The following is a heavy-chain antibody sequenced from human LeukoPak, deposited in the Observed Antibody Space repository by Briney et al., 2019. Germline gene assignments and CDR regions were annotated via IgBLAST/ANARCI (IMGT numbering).Heavy chain of an antibody. CDR1: GFTFSSYW. J-gene: IGHJ6*02. CDR2: IKQDGSEK. Sequence: QSGGSLRLSCAASGFTFSSYWMSWVRQAPGKGLEWVANIKQDGSEKYYVDSVKGRFTISRDNAKNSLYLQMNSLRAEDTAVYYCARWGTGYCSSTSCSRADYYYGMDVWGQGTTVTVSS. CDR3: ARWGTGYCSSTSCSRADYYYGMDV. V-gene: IGHV3-7*01. D-gene: IGHD2-2*01.